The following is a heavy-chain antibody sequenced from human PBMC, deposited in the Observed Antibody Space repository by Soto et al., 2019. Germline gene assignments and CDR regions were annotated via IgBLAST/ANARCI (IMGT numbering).Heavy chain of an antibody. Sequence: QVQLRESGPGLLRPSETLSLTCTVSGGSIRNYYLTWIRQSPGKGLERIGHVFFTGSTKYSPSLESRVTISVDTSQNQFSLSLTSVTTADTAVYYCAREDGDFVYVHWGQGTLVTVSS. CDR3: AREDGDFVYVH. V-gene: IGHV4-59*01. D-gene: IGHD4-17*01. J-gene: IGHJ4*02. CDR1: GGSIRNYY. CDR2: VFFTGST.